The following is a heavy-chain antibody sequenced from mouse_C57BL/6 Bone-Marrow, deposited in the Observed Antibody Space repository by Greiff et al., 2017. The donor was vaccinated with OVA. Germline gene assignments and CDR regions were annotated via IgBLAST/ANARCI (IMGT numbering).Heavy chain of an antibody. CDR1: GFSITSGYY. V-gene: IGHV3-6*01. D-gene: IGHD4-1*01. J-gene: IGHJ4*01. Sequence: EVQLQESGPGLVKPSQSLSLTCSVTGFSITSGYYWIWIRQSPGNKLEWMGNISYDGSNKYNPSIKNRISITRDTSKNQLFLKLNSVTTEDTATYYCANTGNYAMDYWGQGTSVTVSS. CDR3: ANTGNYAMDY. CDR2: ISYDGSN.